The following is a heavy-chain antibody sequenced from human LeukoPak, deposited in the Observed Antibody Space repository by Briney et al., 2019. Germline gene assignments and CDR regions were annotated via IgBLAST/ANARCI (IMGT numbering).Heavy chain of an antibody. V-gene: IGHV1-69*13. CDR2: IIPIFGTA. J-gene: IGHJ4*02. D-gene: IGHD3-16*02. CDR3: AREVYDYVWGSYRYLDY. Sequence: ASVKVSCKASGGTFSSYAISWVRQAPGQGLEWMGGIIPIFGTANYAQKFQGRVTITADESTSTAYMELSSLRSEDTAVYYCAREVYDYVWGSYRYLDYCGQGTLVTVSS. CDR1: GGTFSSYA.